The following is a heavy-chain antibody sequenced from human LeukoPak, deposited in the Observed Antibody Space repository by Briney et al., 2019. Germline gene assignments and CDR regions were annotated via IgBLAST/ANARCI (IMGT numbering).Heavy chain of an antibody. D-gene: IGHD3-22*01. CDR1: GYTFTSYY. J-gene: IGHJ4*02. V-gene: IGHV1-46*01. CDR3: ARVSYDSSGYYEYYFDY. CDR2: INPSGGSA. Sequence: GASVKVSCKASGYTFTSYYMYWVRQAPGQGLEWMGIINPSGGSAIYAQKFQGRVTMTRDMSTSTVYMELSSLRSEDTAVYYCARVSYDSSGYYEYYFDYWGQGTLVTVSS.